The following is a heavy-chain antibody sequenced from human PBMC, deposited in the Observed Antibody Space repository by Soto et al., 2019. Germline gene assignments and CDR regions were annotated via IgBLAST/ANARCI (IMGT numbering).Heavy chain of an antibody. Sequence: EVLLLESGGGLEQPGGSLRLSCVASAFTFSSYAMNWVRQAPGKGLEWVSAISGGGASTYYADSVKGRFTISRDNSKNTLYLQMNSLRADDTAVYYCARAGGHPYFQHWGQGTLVTVSS. D-gene: IGHD2-15*01. CDR3: ARAGGHPYFQH. J-gene: IGHJ1*01. V-gene: IGHV3-23*01. CDR2: ISGGGAST. CDR1: AFTFSSYA.